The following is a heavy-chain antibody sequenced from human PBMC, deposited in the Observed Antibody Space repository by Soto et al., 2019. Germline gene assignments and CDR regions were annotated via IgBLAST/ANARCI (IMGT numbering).Heavy chain of an antibody. CDR1: GFTFRSFT. J-gene: IGHJ5*02. V-gene: IGHV3-21*01. D-gene: IGHD6-13*01. Sequence: GGSLRLSCAASGFTFRSFTMNWVRQAPGKGLEWVSTISSNSAYIYYTDALRGRFTISRDNAKNSLHLQMNSLRAEDTAVYYCTRDASRDSSARGWFNPWGPGTLVTVSS. CDR3: TRDASRDSSARGWFNP. CDR2: ISSNSAYI.